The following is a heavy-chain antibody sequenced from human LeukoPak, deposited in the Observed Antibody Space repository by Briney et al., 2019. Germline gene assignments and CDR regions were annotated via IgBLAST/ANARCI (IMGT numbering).Heavy chain of an antibody. J-gene: IGHJ6*02. D-gene: IGHD2-2*01. CDR3: AKALGYCSSTSCYHGMDV. Sequence: ASVKVSCEASGYTFTGYYMHWVRQAPGQGLEWMGWINPNSGGTNYAQKFQGWVTMTRDTSISTAYMELSRLRSDDTAVYYCAKALGYCSSTSCYHGMDVWGQGTTVTVSS. V-gene: IGHV1-2*04. CDR1: GYTFTGYY. CDR2: INPNSGGT.